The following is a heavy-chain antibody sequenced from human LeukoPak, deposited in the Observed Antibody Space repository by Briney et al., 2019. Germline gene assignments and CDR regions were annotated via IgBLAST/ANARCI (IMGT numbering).Heavy chain of an antibody. Sequence: PGGSLRLSCAASGFTFDDYAMHWVRQAPGKGLEWVSGISWNSGSIGYADPVKGRFTISRDNAKNSLYLQMNSLRAEDTALYYCAKDKLRAIAAAGWFDPWGQGTLVTVSS. V-gene: IGHV3-9*01. CDR2: ISWNSGSI. CDR1: GFTFDDYA. D-gene: IGHD6-13*01. J-gene: IGHJ5*02. CDR3: AKDKLRAIAAAGWFDP.